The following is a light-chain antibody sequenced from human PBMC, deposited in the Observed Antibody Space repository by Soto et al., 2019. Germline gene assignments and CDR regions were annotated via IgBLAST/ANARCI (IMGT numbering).Light chain of an antibody. V-gene: IGKV3-11*01. CDR1: QSVSSY. CDR3: QQRSNWPTWT. CDR2: DAS. J-gene: IGKJ1*01. Sequence: EIVLTQSPATLSLSPGERATLSCRASQSVSSYLAWYQHKPGQAPRLLIYDASNRATGIPARFSGSGYGKDFTLTISGLEAEDFAVYYGQQRSNWPTWTLGQGTKVDIK.